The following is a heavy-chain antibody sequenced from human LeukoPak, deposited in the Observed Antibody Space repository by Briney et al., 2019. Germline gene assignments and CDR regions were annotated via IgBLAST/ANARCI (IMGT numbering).Heavy chain of an antibody. CDR1: GFTFSSYW. CDR3: ARDGSGIELVVPAAMGGDPMDY. V-gene: IGHV3-7*01. J-gene: IGHJ4*02. D-gene: IGHD2-2*01. Sequence: GGSLRLSCAASGFTFSSYWMSWVRQAPGKGLEWVGNIKQDGNEKYCVDSVKGRFTISRDNAKNSLYLQMNSLRAEDTAVYYCARDGSGIELVVPAAMGGDPMDYWGQGTLVTVSS. CDR2: IKQDGNEK.